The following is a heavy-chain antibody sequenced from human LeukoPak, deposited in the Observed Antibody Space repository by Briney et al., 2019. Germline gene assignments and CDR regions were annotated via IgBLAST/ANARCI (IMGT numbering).Heavy chain of an antibody. CDR3: ATIGSGSYYTFDY. CDR1: GFTFRSYW. D-gene: IGHD3-10*01. CDR2: IKQDGSEK. V-gene: IGHV3-7*02. J-gene: IGHJ4*02. Sequence: GGSLRLSCAASGFTFRSYWMSWVRQAPGKGLEWVANIKQDGSEKYYVDSVKGRFTISRDNAKNSLYLQMNSLRAEDTAVYYCATIGSGSYYTFDYWGQGTLVTVSS.